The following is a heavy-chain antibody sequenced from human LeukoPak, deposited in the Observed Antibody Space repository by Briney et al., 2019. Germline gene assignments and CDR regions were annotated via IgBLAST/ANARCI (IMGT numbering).Heavy chain of an antibody. CDR1: GGSFSNYY. J-gene: IGHJ5*01. CDR2: ISYSGNT. D-gene: IGHD3-16*01. CDR3: ARGLNWFDY. V-gene: IGHV4-59*13. Sequence: PSETLSLTCTVSGGSFSNYYCNWIRQSPGKGLEWIGYISYSGNTNYNPSLKSRVTISVDTSKHQFSLKLSSMTAADTAVYYCARGLNWFDYWGQGTLVTVSS.